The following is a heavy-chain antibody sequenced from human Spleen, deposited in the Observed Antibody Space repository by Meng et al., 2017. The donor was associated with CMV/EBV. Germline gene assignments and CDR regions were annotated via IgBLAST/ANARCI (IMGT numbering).Heavy chain of an antibody. CDR1: GFTLRKYA. J-gene: IGHJ6*02. V-gene: IGHV3-30*04. D-gene: IGHD6-19*01. CDR3: ARDGWVLILTAGPYGRDV. CDR2: ISYDGSEK. Sequence: GESLKISCAASGFTLRKYAMHWVRQAPGKGLEWVADISYDGSEKYYADSVKGRFTISRDNSKNPLYLEMNSLRAYDAAVYYCARDGWVLILTAGPYGRDVWVRGTTVTVSS.